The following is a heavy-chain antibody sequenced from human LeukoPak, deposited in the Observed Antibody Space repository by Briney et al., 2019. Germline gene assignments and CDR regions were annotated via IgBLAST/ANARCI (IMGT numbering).Heavy chain of an antibody. CDR2: FSISGTTT. V-gene: IGHV3-11*01. Sequence: PGGSLRLSCAASGFTFSDYYMTWFARTPGTGLEWVSYFSISGTTTFYVDSVKGRFTISRDNTKNSLYLQMNSLRAEDTAMYYCARGTMASDFWGQGTLVTVSS. J-gene: IGHJ4*02. CDR3: ARGTMASDF. CDR1: GFTFSDYY. D-gene: IGHD3-10*01.